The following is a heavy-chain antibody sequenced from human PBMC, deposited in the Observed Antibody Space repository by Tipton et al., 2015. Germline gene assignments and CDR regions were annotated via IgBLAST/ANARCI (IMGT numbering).Heavy chain of an antibody. J-gene: IGHJ3*02. CDR3: ARHVSFYYDTHGSDALDI. CDR1: GYSFSNYW. V-gene: IGHV5-51*01. Sequence: VQLVQSGAEVKKPGESLKISCKGSGYSFSNYWIGWVRQMPGKGLEWMGIIYPGDSHTRYNPSFQGQVTISADKSISTAYLQWSSLKASDTAMYYCARHVSFYYDTHGSDALDIWAQGTMVTVSS. D-gene: IGHD3-22*01. CDR2: IYPGDSHT.